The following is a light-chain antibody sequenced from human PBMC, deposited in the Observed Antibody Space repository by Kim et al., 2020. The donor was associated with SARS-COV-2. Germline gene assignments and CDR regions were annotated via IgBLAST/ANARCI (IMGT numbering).Light chain of an antibody. CDR1: QSVNSN. Sequence: SPGERATLSCSASQSVNSNLAWYQQKPGQAPRLLIYGASTRATGIPARFSGSGSGTEFTLIISSLQSEDFAVYYCQQYNNWPPWTFGQGTKVDIK. J-gene: IGKJ1*01. V-gene: IGKV3-15*01. CDR2: GAS. CDR3: QQYNNWPPWT.